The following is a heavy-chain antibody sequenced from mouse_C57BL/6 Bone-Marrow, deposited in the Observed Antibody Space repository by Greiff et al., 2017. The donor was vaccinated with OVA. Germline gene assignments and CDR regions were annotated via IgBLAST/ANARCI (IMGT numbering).Heavy chain of an antibody. CDR2: INSDGGST. V-gene: IGHV5-2*03. J-gene: IGHJ2*01. CDR3: ARRPYYYGSSYDYFDY. Sequence: EVKLVESGGGLVQPGESLKLSCESNEYEFPSHDMSWVRKTPEKRLELVAAINSDGGSTYYPDTMERRFIISRDNTKKTLYLQMSSLRSEDTALYYCARRPYYYGSSYDYFDYWGQGTTLTVSS. D-gene: IGHD1-1*01. CDR1: EYEFPSHD.